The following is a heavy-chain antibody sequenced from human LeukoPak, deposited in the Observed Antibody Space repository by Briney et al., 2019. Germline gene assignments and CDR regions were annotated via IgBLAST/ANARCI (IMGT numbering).Heavy chain of an antibody. CDR3: ARTHCSSTSCGFDY. Sequence: GASVKVSCKASGYTFTGYYMHWVRQAPGQGLEWMGWINPNSGGTNYAQKFQGRVTMTRDTSISTAYMELSRLRSDDTAVYYCARTHCSSTSCGFDYWGQGTLVTVSS. CDR2: INPNSGGT. D-gene: IGHD2-2*01. J-gene: IGHJ4*02. CDR1: GYTFTGYY. V-gene: IGHV1-2*02.